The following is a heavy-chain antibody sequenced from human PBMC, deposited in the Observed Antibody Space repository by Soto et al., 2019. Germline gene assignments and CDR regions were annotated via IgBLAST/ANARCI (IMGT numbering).Heavy chain of an antibody. J-gene: IGHJ4*02. Sequence: PGGSLRLSSVASGFSISTHALTWVRQAPGKGLEWVSSFSGRSGDTYYAASVKGRFTISGDSSKNTVILQMNNLRADDTALYYCARDSSAWPNYFDSWGRGIQVTVSS. CDR3: ARDSSAWPNYFDS. V-gene: IGHV3-23*01. CDR1: GFSISTHA. D-gene: IGHD6-19*01. CDR2: FSGRSGDT.